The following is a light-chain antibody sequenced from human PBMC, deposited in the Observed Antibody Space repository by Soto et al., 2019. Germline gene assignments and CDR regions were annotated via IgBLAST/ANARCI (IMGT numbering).Light chain of an antibody. CDR3: ASWDDRLKGYV. V-gene: IGLV1-44*01. CDR1: RSNIGSNS. Sequence: QSVLTQPPSVSGTPGQRVIISCSGSRSNIGSNSVNWYQQLPVTAPKLLIYINDQRPSGVPDRFSGSTSGTSVSLAISGLQSEDEADYYCASWDDRLKGYVFGTGTKLTVL. CDR2: IND. J-gene: IGLJ1*01.